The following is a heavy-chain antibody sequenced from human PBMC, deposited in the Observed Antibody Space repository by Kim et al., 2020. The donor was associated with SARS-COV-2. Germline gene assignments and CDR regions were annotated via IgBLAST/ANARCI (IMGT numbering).Heavy chain of an antibody. D-gene: IGHD2-15*01. J-gene: IGHJ4*02. V-gene: IGHV3-11*04. Sequence: AIYNADSVKGRITIPGDNATKSLYLQMRSLRAEDTAVYYCARGLRSEDYWGQGTLVTVSS. CDR2: AI. CDR3: ARGLRSEDY.